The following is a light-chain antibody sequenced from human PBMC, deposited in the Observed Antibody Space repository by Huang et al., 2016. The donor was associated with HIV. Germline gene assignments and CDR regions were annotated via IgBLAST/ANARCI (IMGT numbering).Light chain of an antibody. CDR1: QGISSY. Sequence: IKLTQSPSSLSASVGDRVTITCRASQGISSYIAWYQQKPGTAPKLLIYGASTLQRGVPSRFSGSGSGTDVTLTISSLQPEDFATYYCQQLNSYPLTFGGGTRVEIK. J-gene: IGKJ4*01. V-gene: IGKV1-9*01. CDR3: QQLNSYPLT. CDR2: GAS.